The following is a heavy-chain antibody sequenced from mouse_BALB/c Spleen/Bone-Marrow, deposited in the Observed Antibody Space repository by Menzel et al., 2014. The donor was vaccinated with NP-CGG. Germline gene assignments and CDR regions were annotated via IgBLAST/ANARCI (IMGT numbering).Heavy chain of an antibody. V-gene: IGHV1-69*01. D-gene: IGHD2-10*02. CDR3: AEGYGHYGYFNF. CDR1: GYTFTDYW. CDR2: IDTSDSYT. Sequence: VKLQESGAELVMPGASVKMSCKASGYTFTDYWMHWVKQRPGQGLEWIGAIDTSDSYTTYNQNFKDKATLTVDESSSTASMHFSSRTSRASAFYYCAEGYGHYGYFNFWAPGTTVPVSS. J-gene: IGHJ1*01.